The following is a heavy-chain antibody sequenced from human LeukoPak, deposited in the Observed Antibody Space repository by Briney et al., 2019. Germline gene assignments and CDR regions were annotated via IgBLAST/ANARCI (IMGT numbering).Heavy chain of an antibody. CDR3: ATEITPYYYMDV. CDR1: GFTFSSYE. Sequence: GGSLRLSCAASGFTFSSYEMNWVRQAPGKGLEWVSYISSSGSTIYYADSVKGRFTISRDNAKNSLYLQMNGLRAEDTAVYYCATEITPYYYMDVWGKGTTVTVSS. V-gene: IGHV3-48*03. J-gene: IGHJ6*03. CDR2: ISSSGSTI. D-gene: IGHD5-24*01.